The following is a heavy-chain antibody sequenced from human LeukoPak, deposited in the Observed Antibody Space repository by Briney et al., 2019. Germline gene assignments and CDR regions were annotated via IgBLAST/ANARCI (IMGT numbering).Heavy chain of an antibody. D-gene: IGHD3-22*01. CDR2: IYYSGST. Sequence: SETLSRTCTVSGGSISSSSYYWGWIRQPPGKGLEWIGSIYYSGSTYYNSSLKSRITMSVDTSKNQFSLKLTSVTAADTAVYYCASDRSGLSFCFWGQGTLVTVSS. CDR3: ASDRSGLSFCF. V-gene: IGHV4-39*01. J-gene: IGHJ4*02. CDR1: GGSISSSSYY.